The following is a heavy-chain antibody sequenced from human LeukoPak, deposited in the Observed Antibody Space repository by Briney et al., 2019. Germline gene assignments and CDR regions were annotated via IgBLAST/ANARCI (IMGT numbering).Heavy chain of an antibody. J-gene: IGHJ4*02. CDR3: AKVQLTSVVITTPFDY. CDR2: ISISSNYI. V-gene: IGHV3-21*04. Sequence: GGSLRLSCAASGFTFSRYSMNWVRQAPGKGLEWVSSISISSNYIYYTDSAKGRFTISRDNAKNTLYLQMNSLRAEDTAVYYCAKVQLTSVVITTPFDYWGQGTLVTVSS. D-gene: IGHD3-22*01. CDR1: GFTFSRYS.